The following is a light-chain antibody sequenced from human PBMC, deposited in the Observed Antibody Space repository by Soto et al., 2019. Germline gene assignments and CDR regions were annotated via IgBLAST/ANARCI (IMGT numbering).Light chain of an antibody. CDR3: CSYAGSRVV. V-gene: IGLV2-11*01. Sequence: QSALAQPRSVSGSHGQSVTISCTGTSSDVGGYNYVSWYQQHPGKAPKLMIYDVSKRPSGVPDRFSGSKSGNTASLTISGLQAEDEADYYCCSYAGSRVVFGGGTKLTVL. CDR2: DVS. J-gene: IGLJ2*01. CDR1: SSDVGGYNY.